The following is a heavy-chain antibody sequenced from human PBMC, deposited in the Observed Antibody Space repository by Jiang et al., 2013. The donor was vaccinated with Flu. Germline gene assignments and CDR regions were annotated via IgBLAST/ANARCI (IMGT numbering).Heavy chain of an antibody. D-gene: IGHD6-19*01. J-gene: IGHJ6*02. CDR1: GFTFSSYT. V-gene: IGHV3-23*01. Sequence: VQLLESGGGLVQPGGSLRLSCAASGFTFSSYTMSWVRQAPGRGLEWLSAISGSGDSTFYADSVEGRFTISRDNSENTLYLQMNSLRAEDTAVYYCAKRPISGGWYQDVWGQGTTGHRLL. CDR3: AKRPISGGWYQDV. CDR2: ISGSGDST.